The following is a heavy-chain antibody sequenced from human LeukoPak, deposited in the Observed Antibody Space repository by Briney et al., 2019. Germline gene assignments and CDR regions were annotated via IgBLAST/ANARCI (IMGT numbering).Heavy chain of an antibody. V-gene: IGHV1-69*06. CDR3: AREVTMVRGVTTFDY. CDR2: IIPIFGTA. J-gene: IGHJ4*02. D-gene: IGHD3-10*01. CDR1: GGTFSSYA. Sequence: ASVTVSCKASGGTFSSYAISWVRQAPGQGIEWMGGIIPIFGTANYAQKFQGRVTINADKSTSTAYMELSSLRSEDTAVYYCAREVTMVRGVTTFDYWGQGPLVTVSS.